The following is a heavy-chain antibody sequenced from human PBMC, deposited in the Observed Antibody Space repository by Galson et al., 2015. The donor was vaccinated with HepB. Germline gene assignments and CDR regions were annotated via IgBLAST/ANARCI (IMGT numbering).Heavy chain of an antibody. CDR3: ARGMDCSSTSCYTQADAFGI. V-gene: IGHV1-3*01. CDR2: INAGNGNT. J-gene: IGHJ3*02. D-gene: IGHD2-2*02. CDR1: GYTFTSYA. Sequence: SVKVSCKASGYTFTSYAMHWVRQAPGQRLEWMGWINAGNGNTKYSQKFQGRVTITRDTSASTAYMELSSLRSEDTAVYYCARGMDCSSTSCYTQADAFGIWGQGTMVTVSS.